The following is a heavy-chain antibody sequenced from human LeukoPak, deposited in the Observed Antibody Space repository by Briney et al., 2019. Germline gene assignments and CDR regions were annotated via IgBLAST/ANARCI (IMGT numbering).Heavy chain of an antibody. CDR3: ARDQASHDVTSYFEY. D-gene: IGHD3-16*01. CDR1: GYTFTGYY. CDR2: NNPNSGGT. Sequence: ASVKVSCKASGYTFTGYYMHWVRQAPGQGLGWMGWNNPNSGGTNYAQKFQGRVTMTRDTSISTAYMELSSLRSDDTAVYYCARDQASHDVTSYFEYWGQGTLVTVSS. V-gene: IGHV1-2*02. J-gene: IGHJ4*02.